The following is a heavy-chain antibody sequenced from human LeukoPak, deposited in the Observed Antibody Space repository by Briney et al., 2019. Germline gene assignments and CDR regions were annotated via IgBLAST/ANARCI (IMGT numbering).Heavy chain of an antibody. D-gene: IGHD2-2*01. CDR1: GGSLSGYY. CDR2: VNAVGST. CDR3: ARRVPAASGGGFDY. J-gene: IGHJ4*02. V-gene: IGHV4-4*08. Sequence: SETLSLTCAVSGGSLSGYYWNWIRQPPGKGLEWIGYVNAVGSTKYNPSLSSRLTISVDKSKNQFSLKLNSVTAADSAVHFCARRVPAASGGGFDYWGQGTLVAVSS.